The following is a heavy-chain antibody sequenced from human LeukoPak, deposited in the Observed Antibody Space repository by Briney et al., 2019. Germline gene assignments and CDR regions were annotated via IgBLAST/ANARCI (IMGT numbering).Heavy chain of an antibody. CDR1: GFTFSSYW. V-gene: IGHV3-74*01. CDR3: ARDGEHIVVVTAIPYYYYYMDV. D-gene: IGHD2-21*02. Sequence: PGGSLRLSCAASGFTFSSYWMHWDRQAPGKGLVWVSRINSDGSSTSYADSVKGRFTISRDNAKNTLYLQMNSLRAEDTAVYYCARDGEHIVVVTAIPYYYYYMDVWGKGTTVTVSS. J-gene: IGHJ6*03. CDR2: INSDGSST.